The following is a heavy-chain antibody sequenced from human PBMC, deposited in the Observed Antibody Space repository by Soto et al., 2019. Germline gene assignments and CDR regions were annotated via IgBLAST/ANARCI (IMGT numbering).Heavy chain of an antibody. D-gene: IGHD2-21*02. CDR1: GFTLKDCA. CDR3: ARTRTAFYRYYFDS. Sequence: PGGSLRLSCSTSGFTLKDCAISWVRQAPGKGLEWVSGXXGXXGXTXXXDXXXGRFTISKDFSKNTVSLQMTGLRVDDTAVYYCARTRTAFYRYYFDSWGQGALVTVSS. V-gene: IGHV3-23*01. CDR2: XXGXXGXT. J-gene: IGHJ4*02.